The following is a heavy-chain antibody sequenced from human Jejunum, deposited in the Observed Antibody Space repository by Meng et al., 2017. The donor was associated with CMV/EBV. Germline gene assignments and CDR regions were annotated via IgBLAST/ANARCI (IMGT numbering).Heavy chain of an antibody. CDR2: IYYNGNA. CDR3: ARGGIFRGIDY. CDR1: GDSISRGDYS. Sequence: VPRLGSGPKLCKPSRTLSPTCTVSGDSISRGDYSWNWIRQSPGKGLEWIGYIYYNGNAYYNPSLQSRVSISVDTSKNEFSLNLNSVTAADTALYFCARGGIFRGIDYWGQGTLVTVSS. V-gene: IGHV4-30-4*08. J-gene: IGHJ4*02. D-gene: IGHD3-10*01.